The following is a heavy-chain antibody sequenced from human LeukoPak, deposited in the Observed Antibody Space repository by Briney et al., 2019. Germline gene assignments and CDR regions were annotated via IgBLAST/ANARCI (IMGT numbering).Heavy chain of an antibody. Sequence: PGGSLRLSCAASGFTFSSYEMNWVRQAPGKGLEWVSYISSSGSTIYYADSVKGRFTISRDNAKNSLYLQMNSLRAEDTAVYYCARGRYIVATMGYYYGMDVWGQGTRSPSP. D-gene: IGHD5-12*01. V-gene: IGHV3-48*03. CDR2: ISSSGSTI. CDR1: GFTFSSYE. J-gene: IGHJ6*02. CDR3: ARGRYIVATMGYYYGMDV.